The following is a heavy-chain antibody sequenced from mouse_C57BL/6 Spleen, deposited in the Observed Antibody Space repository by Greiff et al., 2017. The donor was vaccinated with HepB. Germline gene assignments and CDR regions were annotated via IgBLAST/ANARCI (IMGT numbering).Heavy chain of an antibody. Sequence: EVQLQQSGPELVKPGASVKISCKASGYTFTDYYMNWVKQSHGKSLEWIGDINPNNAGTSYNQKFKGKATLTVDKSSSTAYMELRSLTSEDSAVYYCARRMVTTEWFAYGGQGTLVNVSA. J-gene: IGHJ3*01. D-gene: IGHD2-2*01. V-gene: IGHV1-26*01. CDR2: INPNNAGT. CDR3: ARRMVTTEWFAY. CDR1: GYTFTDYY.